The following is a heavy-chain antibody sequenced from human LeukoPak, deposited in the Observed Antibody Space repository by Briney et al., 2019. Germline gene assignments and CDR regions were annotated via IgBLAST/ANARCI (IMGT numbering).Heavy chain of an antibody. CDR1: GDSVSSDSAS. CDR2: TYYRSKWYN. J-gene: IGHJ6*03. CDR3: ARDRGGNTNYYYYYMDV. Sequence: SQTLSLTCAVSGDSVSSDSASWNWIRQSPSRGLEWLGKTYYRSKWYNDYSVSVKSRITINPDTSKNQFSLQLNSVTPEDTAVYYCARDRGGNTNYYYYYMDVWGKGTTVTVSS. D-gene: IGHD1-14*01. V-gene: IGHV6-1*01.